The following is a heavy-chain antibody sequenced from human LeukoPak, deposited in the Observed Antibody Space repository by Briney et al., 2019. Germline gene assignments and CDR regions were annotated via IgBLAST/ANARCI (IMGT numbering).Heavy chain of an antibody. Sequence: SKTLSLTCTVSGGSISSGGYYWSWIRQHPGKGLEWIGYIYYSGSTYYNPSLKSRVTISVDTSKNQFSLKLSSVTAADTAVYYCARARRYDSSGYYLGRFPPLDYWGQGTLVTVSS. D-gene: IGHD3-22*01. J-gene: IGHJ4*02. V-gene: IGHV4-31*03. CDR3: ARARRYDSSGYYLGRFPPLDY. CDR1: GGSISSGGYY. CDR2: IYYSGST.